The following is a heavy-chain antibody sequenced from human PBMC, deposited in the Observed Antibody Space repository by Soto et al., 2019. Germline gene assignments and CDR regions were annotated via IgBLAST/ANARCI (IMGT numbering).Heavy chain of an antibody. CDR2: VDSDGRGT. Sequence: EVQLVESGGGSVQPGGSLRLSCVASGITFTNYWMHWVRQVPGKGLVWVARVDSDGRGTSYADFVKGRFTISRDNAKNTHYPQRNSLRVEDTAMYYCGTVFEHWGQGIPVTVSS. V-gene: IGHV3-74*01. CDR1: GITFTNYW. J-gene: IGHJ4*02. CDR3: GTVFEH.